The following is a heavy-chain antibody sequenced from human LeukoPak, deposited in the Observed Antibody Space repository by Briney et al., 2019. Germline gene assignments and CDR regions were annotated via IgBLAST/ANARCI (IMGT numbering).Heavy chain of an antibody. D-gene: IGHD3-10*01. V-gene: IGHV1-69*01. J-gene: IGHJ6*03. CDR1: GGTFTSYA. Sequence: GASVTVSCKASGGTFTSYAISWVRQAPGQGLEWMGGIIPIYGTANYSQNFQGRVTITPDQSPSTAYMELSSLRSEGTAVYYCARSGDYGSGSHYYYYYYMDVWGKGTTVTVSS. CDR3: ARSGDYGSGSHYYYYYYMDV. CDR2: IIPIYGTA.